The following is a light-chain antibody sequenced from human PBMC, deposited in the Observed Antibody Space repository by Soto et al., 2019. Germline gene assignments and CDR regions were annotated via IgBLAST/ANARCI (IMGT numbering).Light chain of an antibody. V-gene: IGKV3-20*01. Sequence: ELVLTQSPFALSLSSGERATLSCRASQSVSSTLLTWYQQKPGQAPRLLIYGVSSRATGIPDRFSGSGSGTDFTLTISRVEPEDFAVYFCQHYGDSSWTFGQGSRVELK. CDR3: QHYGDSSWT. CDR1: QSVSSTL. CDR2: GVS. J-gene: IGKJ1*01.